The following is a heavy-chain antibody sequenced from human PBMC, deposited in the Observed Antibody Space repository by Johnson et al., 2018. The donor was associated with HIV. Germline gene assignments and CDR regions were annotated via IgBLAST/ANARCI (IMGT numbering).Heavy chain of an antibody. CDR1: GFTFSSYA. J-gene: IGHJ3*02. Sequence: QVQLVESGGGVVQPGRSLRLSCAASGFTFSSYAMHWVRQAPGKGLEWVAVISYDGSTKYYADSVKGRFTISRDNSKNTLYLQMNSLRAEDTAVYYCARDRHSSSFDAFDIWGQGTMVTVSS. D-gene: IGHD6-6*01. V-gene: IGHV3-30*14. CDR3: ARDRHSSSFDAFDI. CDR2: ISYDGSTK.